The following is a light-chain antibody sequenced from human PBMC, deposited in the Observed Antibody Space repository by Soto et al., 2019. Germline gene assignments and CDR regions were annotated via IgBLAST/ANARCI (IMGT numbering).Light chain of an antibody. CDR3: QQSYGNPWT. J-gene: IGKJ1*01. CDR2: GAS. Sequence: DLQMTQSPSSLSAFVGDRVTITCRASQSITNFLNWYQQEPGKAPKLLIFGASSLQSGVPSRFSGTGSGTDFTLTISSLRPEDFAMYYCQQSYGNPWTFGQGTRVEIK. CDR1: QSITNF. V-gene: IGKV1-39*01.